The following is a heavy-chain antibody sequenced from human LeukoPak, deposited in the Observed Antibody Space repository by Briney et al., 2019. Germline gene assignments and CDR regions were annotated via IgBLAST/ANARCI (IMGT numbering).Heavy chain of an antibody. CDR2: IYYSGTT. J-gene: IGHJ5*02. D-gene: IGHD4-17*01. V-gene: IGHV4-61*01. Sequence: SETLSLTCTVSGGSVGSGTYYWSWIRQPPGTGLEWIGYIYYSGTTNYNPSLKSRVTISVDTSKNQFSLKLSSVTAADTAVYYCARGDYELSDGFDPWGQGTLVTVSS. CDR3: ARGDYELSDGFDP. CDR1: GGSVGSGTYY.